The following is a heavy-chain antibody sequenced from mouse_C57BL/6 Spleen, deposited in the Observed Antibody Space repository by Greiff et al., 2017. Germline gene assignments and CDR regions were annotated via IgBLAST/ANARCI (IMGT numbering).Heavy chain of an antibody. CDR2: IDPSDSET. CDR3: ARRAVTTVDAMDY. Sequence: QVQLQQPGAELVRPGSSVKLSCKASGYTFTSYWMHWVKQRPIQGLEWIGNIDPSDSETHYNQKFKDKATLTVDKSSSTAYMQLSSLTSEDSAVYYCARRAVTTVDAMDYWGQGTSGTVSS. V-gene: IGHV1-52*01. CDR1: GYTFTSYW. D-gene: IGHD1-1*01. J-gene: IGHJ4*01.